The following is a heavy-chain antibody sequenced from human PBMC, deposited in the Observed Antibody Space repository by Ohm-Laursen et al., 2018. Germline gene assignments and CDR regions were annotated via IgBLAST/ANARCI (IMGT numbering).Heavy chain of an antibody. CDR2: INHSGST. J-gene: IGHJ4*02. CDR1: GGSFSGYY. V-gene: IGHV4-34*01. Sequence: GTLSLTCAVYGGSFSGYYWSWIRQPPGKGLEWIGEINHSGSTNYNPSLKSRVTISVDTSKNQFSLKLSSVTAADTAVYYCAGDSGSYYFDYWGQGTLVTVSS. D-gene: IGHD1-26*01. CDR3: AGDSGSYYFDY.